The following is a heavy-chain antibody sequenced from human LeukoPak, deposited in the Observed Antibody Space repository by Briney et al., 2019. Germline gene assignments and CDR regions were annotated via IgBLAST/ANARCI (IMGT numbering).Heavy chain of an antibody. D-gene: IGHD6-19*01. V-gene: IGHV4-59*08. CDR1: GGSISNYY. CDR3: ARQSSGWYSDPYHFDY. J-gene: IGHJ4*02. Sequence: TASETLSLTCTVSGGSISNYYWSWIRQPPGKGLEWIGYIYYSGSTNYNPSLKSRVTISVDTSKNQFSLKLSSVTAADTAVYYCARQSSGWYSDPYHFDYWGQGTLVTVSS. CDR2: IYYSGST.